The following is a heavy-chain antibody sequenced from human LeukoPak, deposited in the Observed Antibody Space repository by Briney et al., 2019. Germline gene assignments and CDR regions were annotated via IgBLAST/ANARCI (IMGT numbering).Heavy chain of an antibody. CDR2: FDPEDGET. D-gene: IGHD3-3*01. Sequence: ASVKVSCKVSGYTLTELSMHWVRQAPGKGLEWMGGFDPEDGETIYAQKFQGRVTMTEDTSTDTAYMELSSLRSEDTAVYYCASPGDRITIFGVASDAFDIWGQGTMVTVSS. CDR3: ASPGDRITIFGVASDAFDI. V-gene: IGHV1-24*01. CDR1: GYTLTELS. J-gene: IGHJ3*02.